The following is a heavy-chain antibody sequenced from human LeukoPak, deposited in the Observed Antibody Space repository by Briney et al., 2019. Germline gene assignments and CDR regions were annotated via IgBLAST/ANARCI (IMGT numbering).Heavy chain of an antibody. CDR3: ARVESYYDSSGSYPKAGWFDP. Sequence: SETLSLTCAVYGGSFSGYYWSWIRQPPGKGLEWIGEINHSGSTNYNPSLKSRVTISVDTSKNQFSLNLTSVTAADTAVYYCARVESYYDSSGSYPKAGWFDPWGQGTLVTVSS. D-gene: IGHD3-22*01. CDR2: INHSGST. CDR1: GGSFSGYY. J-gene: IGHJ5*02. V-gene: IGHV4-34*01.